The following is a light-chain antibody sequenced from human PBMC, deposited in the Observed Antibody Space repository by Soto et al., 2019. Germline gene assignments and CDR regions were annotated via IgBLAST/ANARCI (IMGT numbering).Light chain of an antibody. CDR3: FSYAVSYTYV. Sequence: QSALTQPRSVSGPPGQSVTISCTGTNSDVGGYNYVSWYQQHPGKVPKLMIYDVTKRPSGVPDRFSGSKSGNTASLTISGLQAEDEADYYCFSYAVSYTYVFGTGTKVTVL. V-gene: IGLV2-11*01. J-gene: IGLJ1*01. CDR1: NSDVGGYNY. CDR2: DVT.